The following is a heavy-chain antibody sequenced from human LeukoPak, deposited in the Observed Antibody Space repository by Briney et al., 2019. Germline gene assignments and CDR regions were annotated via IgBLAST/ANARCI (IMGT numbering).Heavy chain of an antibody. CDR3: TTSYSSGWALDY. V-gene: IGHV3-15*01. D-gene: IGHD6-19*01. J-gene: IGHJ4*02. CDR1: GFTFSNAW. CDR2: IKSKTDGGTT. Sequence: GGSLRLSCAASGFTFSNAWMSWVRQAPGKGLEWVGRIKSKTDGGTTDYAAPVKGRFTISRDDSKNTLYLQMNSLKTEDTAVYYCTTSYSSGWALDYWGQGTLVTVSS.